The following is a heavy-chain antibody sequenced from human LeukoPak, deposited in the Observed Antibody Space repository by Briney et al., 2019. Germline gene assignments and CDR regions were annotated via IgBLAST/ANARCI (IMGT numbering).Heavy chain of an antibody. CDR1: GFTVSSNY. CDR2: IYSGGST. V-gene: IGHV3-53*04. Sequence: GGSLRLSYAASGFTVSSNYMSWVRQAPGKGLEWVSVIYSGGSTYYADSVKGRFTISRHNSKNTLYLQMNSLRAEDTAVYYCASEYCSGGSCYSPLNYWGQGTLVTVSS. J-gene: IGHJ4*02. D-gene: IGHD2-15*01. CDR3: ASEYCSGGSCYSPLNY.